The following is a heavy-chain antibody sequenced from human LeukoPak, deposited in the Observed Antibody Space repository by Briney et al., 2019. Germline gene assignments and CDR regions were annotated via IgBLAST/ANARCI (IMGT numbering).Heavy chain of an antibody. J-gene: IGHJ4*02. V-gene: IGHV3-23*01. D-gene: IGHD3-22*01. CDR3: AKHSIGVVINSPFDY. CDR1: GFTFSSYA. Sequence: AGSLSLSCAASGFTFSSYAMSWVRQAPGKGLEWVSAISGSGGSTYYADSVKGRFTISRDNSKNTLDLQMNSLRAEDTAVYYCAKHSIGVVINSPFDYWGQGTLVTVSS. CDR2: ISGSGGST.